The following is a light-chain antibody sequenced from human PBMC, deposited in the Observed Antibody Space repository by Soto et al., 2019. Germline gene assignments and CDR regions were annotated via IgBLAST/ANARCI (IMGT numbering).Light chain of an antibody. CDR2: GAS. J-gene: IGKJ2*01. Sequence: EVVLTQSPATLSVSPGDRATLSCRASQSVSRNLAWYQQKPGQAPRLLIYGASTRATGVPARFSGSGSATEFTLSISRLQSEDVAVYYCQQYGDWPPVTFGQGTKLEI. V-gene: IGKV3-15*01. CDR1: QSVSRN. CDR3: QQYGDWPPVT.